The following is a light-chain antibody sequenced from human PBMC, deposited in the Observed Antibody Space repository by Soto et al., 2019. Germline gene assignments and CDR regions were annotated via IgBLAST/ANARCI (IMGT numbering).Light chain of an antibody. CDR2: DAS. J-gene: IGKJ5*01. CDR3: QQRSNWPFT. CDR1: QSVSSY. V-gene: IGKV3-11*01. Sequence: EIVLTQSPATLSLSPGERATLSCRASQSVSSYLAWYQHKPGQAPRHLIYDASIRATSIPARFSGSGSGTDFTLTISSLEPEDFAVYYCQQRSNWPFTFGQGTRLEIK.